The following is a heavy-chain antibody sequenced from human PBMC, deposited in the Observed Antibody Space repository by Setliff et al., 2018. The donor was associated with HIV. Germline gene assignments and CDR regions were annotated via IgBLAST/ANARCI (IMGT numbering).Heavy chain of an antibody. CDR2: IYSGGTT. CDR3: ARDRGRGMAPSGILDYYYMDV. Sequence: SLKISCAASGFTVSRYYMSWVRQAPGKGLEWVSIIYSGGTTYYADSVKGRFIISRHNSNNTLYLQMNSLRAEDSAMYYCARDRGRGMAPSGILDYYYMDVWGKGTKVTVSS. CDR1: GFTVSRYY. V-gene: IGHV3-53*04. J-gene: IGHJ6*03. D-gene: IGHD6-13*01.